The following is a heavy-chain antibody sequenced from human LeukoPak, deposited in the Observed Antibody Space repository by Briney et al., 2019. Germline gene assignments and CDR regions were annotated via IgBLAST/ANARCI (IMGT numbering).Heavy chain of an antibody. CDR2: IYYTGST. J-gene: IGHJ4*02. V-gene: IGHV4-59*01. D-gene: IGHD4-11*01. CDR1: GGSITSYY. Sequence: PSETLSLTCSVSGGSITSYYWSWIRQPPGKRLEWIGYIYYTGSTNYNPSLKSRVTISVDTSKNQFSLNLSSVTAADTAVYYCARATYDYSYYFDYWGQGTLVTVSS. CDR3: ARATYDYSYYFDY.